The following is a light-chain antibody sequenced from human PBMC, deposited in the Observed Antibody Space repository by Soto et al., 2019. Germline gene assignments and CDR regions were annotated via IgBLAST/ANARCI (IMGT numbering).Light chain of an antibody. CDR3: CSYAGSYTQV. V-gene: IGLV2-11*01. J-gene: IGLJ2*01. CDR1: SSDVGGYNY. Sequence: QSALTQPRSVSGSPGQSVTISCTGTSSDVGGYNYVSWYQQHPGKAPKLMIYDVSKRPSGVPDRFSGSKSGKTASLTISGLQAEDEADYYCCSYAGSYTQVFGGGTKLTVL. CDR2: DVS.